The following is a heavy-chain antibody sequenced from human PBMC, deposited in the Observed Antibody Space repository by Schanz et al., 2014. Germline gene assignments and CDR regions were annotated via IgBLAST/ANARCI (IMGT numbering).Heavy chain of an antibody. CDR1: GVSIGGYY. V-gene: IGHV4-59*08. CDR2: IFFSGST. Sequence: QVQLQESGPGLVKPSETLSLTCTVSGVSIGGYYWSWIRQPPGKGLEWIGYIFFSGSTTYNPSFNMRVTISVDRSKTQSALTLSSVTAADTAVYYCARLGVGDKAYYYYGTDVWGQGTTVLVSS. D-gene: IGHD1-26*01. J-gene: IGHJ6*02. CDR3: ARLGVGDKAYYYYGTDV.